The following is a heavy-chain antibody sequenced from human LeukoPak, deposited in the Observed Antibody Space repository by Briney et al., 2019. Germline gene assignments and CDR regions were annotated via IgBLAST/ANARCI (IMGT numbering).Heavy chain of an antibody. J-gene: IGHJ3*02. D-gene: IGHD7-27*01. Sequence: GGSLRLSCAASGFTFSNYAMNWVRQAPGKGLEWVANIKQDGSEKYYVDSVKGRFTISRDNAKNSLYLQMNSLRAEDTAVYYCARDVSPGASDAFDIWGQGTMVTVSS. CDR3: ARDVSPGASDAFDI. CDR2: IKQDGSEK. CDR1: GFTFSNYA. V-gene: IGHV3-7*01.